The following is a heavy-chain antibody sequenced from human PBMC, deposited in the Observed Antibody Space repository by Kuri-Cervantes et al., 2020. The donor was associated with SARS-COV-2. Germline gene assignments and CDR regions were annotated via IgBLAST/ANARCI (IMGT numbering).Heavy chain of an antibody. CDR1: GFTFDDYA. J-gene: IGHJ4*02. D-gene: IGHD3-10*01. CDR3: AKASMDTMVRGVAFDY. Sequence: SLKISCAASGFTFDDYAMHWVRQAPGKGLEWVSGISWNSGSIGYADSVKGRFTISRDNAKNSLYLQMNSLRAEDTAVYYCAKASMDTMVRGVAFDYWGQGTLVTVSS. V-gene: IGHV3-9*01. CDR2: ISWNSGSI.